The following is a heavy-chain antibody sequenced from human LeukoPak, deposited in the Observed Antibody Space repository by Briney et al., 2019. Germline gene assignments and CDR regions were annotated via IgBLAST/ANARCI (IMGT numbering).Heavy chain of an antibody. D-gene: IGHD6-6*01. CDR1: GGSIRSYY. J-gene: IGHJ4*02. Sequence: SETLSLTCTVSGGSIRSYYWSWTREAPGKGLEWVGYIYGSGSTNYSPSLKSRVTISVDMSKNQFSLKLSSVTAAETAVYYCARSPSSSPYFDYWGQGTLVTVSS. CDR3: ARSPSSSPYFDY. V-gene: IGHV4-59*01. CDR2: IYGSGST.